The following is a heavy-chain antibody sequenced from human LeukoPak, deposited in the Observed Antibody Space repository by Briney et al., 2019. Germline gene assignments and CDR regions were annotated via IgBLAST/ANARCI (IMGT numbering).Heavy chain of an antibody. J-gene: IGHJ4*02. CDR2: ISYDGSNK. V-gene: IGHV3-30*18. D-gene: IGHD4-23*01. Sequence: GRSLRLSCAASGFTFSSYGMHWVRQAPGKGLEWVAVISYDGSNKYYADSVKGRFTISRDNSKNTLYLQMNSLRAEDTAVYYCANYGGPIYYWGQGTLVTVSS. CDR1: GFTFSSYG. CDR3: ANYGGPIYY.